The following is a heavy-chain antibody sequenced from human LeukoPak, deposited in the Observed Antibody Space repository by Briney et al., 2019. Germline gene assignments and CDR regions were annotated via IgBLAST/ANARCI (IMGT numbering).Heavy chain of an antibody. CDR3: TTYLRSSGGFDY. CDR1: GFTFDDYS. D-gene: IGHD6-6*01. V-gene: IGHV3-15*01. Sequence: GGSLRLSCAASGFTFDDYSMHWVRQAPGKGLEWVGRIKSKTDGGTTDYAAPVKGRFTISRDDSKNTLYLQMSSLKTEDTAVYYCTTYLRSSGGFDYWGQGTLVTVSS. J-gene: IGHJ4*02. CDR2: IKSKTDGGTT.